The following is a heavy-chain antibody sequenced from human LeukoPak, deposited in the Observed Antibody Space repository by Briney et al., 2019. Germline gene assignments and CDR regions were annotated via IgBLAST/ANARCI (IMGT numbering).Heavy chain of an antibody. CDR1: GYTFTRYY. Sequence: GASVKVSCKASGYTFTRYYMHWVRQAPGHGLEWMGIINPSGGSTSYAQKFQGRVTMTRDTSTSTVYMELSSLRSEDTAVYYCAKDRWDSVIVPALGDLGYWGQGTLVTVSS. V-gene: IGHV1-46*01. CDR3: AKDRWDSVIVPALGDLGY. J-gene: IGHJ4*02. CDR2: INPSGGST. D-gene: IGHD2-2*01.